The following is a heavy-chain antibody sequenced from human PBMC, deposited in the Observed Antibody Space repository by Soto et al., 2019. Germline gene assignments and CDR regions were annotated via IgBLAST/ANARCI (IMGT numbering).Heavy chain of an antibody. CDR3: ARLNPSGDYVLGYYYYYMDV. CDR2: IYPGDSDT. CDR1: GYSFTSYW. J-gene: IGHJ6*03. Sequence: EVQLVQSGAEVKKPGESLKISCKGSGYSFTSYWIGWVRQMPGKGLEWMGIIYPGDSDTRYSPSFQGQVTISADKSISTAYLQWSSLKASDTAMYYCARLNPSGDYVLGYYYYYMDVWGKGTTVTVSS. V-gene: IGHV5-51*03. D-gene: IGHD4-17*01.